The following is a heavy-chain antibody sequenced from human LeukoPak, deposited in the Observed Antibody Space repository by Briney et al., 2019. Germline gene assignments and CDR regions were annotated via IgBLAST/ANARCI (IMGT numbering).Heavy chain of an antibody. CDR3: ARVRWDCSSTSCRDY. J-gene: IGHJ4*02. D-gene: IGHD2-2*01. CDR2: INHSGST. CDR1: GGSFSGYY. Sequence: SETLSLTCAVYGGSFSGYYWSWIRQPPGKGLEWIGEINHSGSTNYNPSLKSRVTISVDTSKNQFSLKLSSVTAADTAVYHCARVRWDCSSTSCRDYWGQGTLVTVSS. V-gene: IGHV4-34*01.